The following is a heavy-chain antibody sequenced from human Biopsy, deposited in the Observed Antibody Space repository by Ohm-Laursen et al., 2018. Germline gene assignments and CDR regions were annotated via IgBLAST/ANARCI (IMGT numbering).Heavy chain of an antibody. CDR1: GGSFSDYY. CDR2: IYYSGST. J-gene: IGHJ6*02. Sequence: SETLSLTCAVYGGSFSDYYWSWIRQTPGKGLEWIGYIYYSGSTNYNPSLKSRVTISVDTSKNQFSLRLNSVTAADTAVYYCARATNSTGWPYYYFYGMDVWGQGTTVTVSS. D-gene: IGHD2/OR15-2a*01. V-gene: IGHV4-59*01. CDR3: ARATNSTGWPYYYFYGMDV.